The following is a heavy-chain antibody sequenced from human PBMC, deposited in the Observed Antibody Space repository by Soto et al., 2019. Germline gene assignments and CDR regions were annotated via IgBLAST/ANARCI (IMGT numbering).Heavy chain of an antibody. Sequence: GGSLRLSCAASGFTFSSYAMHWVRQAPGKGLEWVAVISYDGSNKYYADSVKGRFTISRDNSKNTLYLQMNSLRAEDTAVYYCARSLDKHNFSYMDVWGKGTTVTVSS. CDR2: ISYDGSNK. CDR3: ARSLDKHNFSYMDV. J-gene: IGHJ6*03. V-gene: IGHV3-30*04. CDR1: GFTFSSYA. D-gene: IGHD3-22*01.